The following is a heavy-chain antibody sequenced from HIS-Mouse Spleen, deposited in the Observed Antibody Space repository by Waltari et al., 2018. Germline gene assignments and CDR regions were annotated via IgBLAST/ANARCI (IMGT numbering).Heavy chain of an antibody. J-gene: IGHJ6*02. D-gene: IGHD3-10*01. CDR3: ARYFTGFGELGYYYYGMDV. Sequence: QVQLQESGPGLVKPSQTLSLTCTVSGGSISSGDYYWSWIRQPPGKGLEWIGYIYYSGSTYDNPSRKSRVTISVDTSKNQFSLKLSSVTAADTAVYYCARYFTGFGELGYYYYGMDVWGQGTTVTVSS. V-gene: IGHV4-30-4*01. CDR2: IYYSGST. CDR1: GGSISSGDYY.